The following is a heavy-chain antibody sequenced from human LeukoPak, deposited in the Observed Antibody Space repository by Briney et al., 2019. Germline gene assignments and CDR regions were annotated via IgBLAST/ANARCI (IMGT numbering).Heavy chain of an antibody. V-gene: IGHV3-23*01. Sequence: GGSLRLSCAASGFTFSSYGMSWVRQAPGKGLEWVSSITDSGFSTYYADSAKGRFSISRDNSQNTLSLQMNSLRAEDTAVYYCAKSGPYYLHYWGQGALVTASS. J-gene: IGHJ4*02. CDR1: GFTFSSYG. CDR3: AKSGPYYLHY. CDR2: ITDSGFST.